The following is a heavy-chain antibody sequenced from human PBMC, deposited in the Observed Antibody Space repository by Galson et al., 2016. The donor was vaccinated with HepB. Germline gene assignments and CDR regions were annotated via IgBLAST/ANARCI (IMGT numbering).Heavy chain of an antibody. Sequence: SLRLSCAASGFSFSAYSMNWVRQAPGKGLEWVSSVSGSGGTTYYADSVKGRFTISRDNSKNTLYLQMNSLRAEDTAIYYCASDPERYSYGYGWFDVWGQGTLVTVSS. V-gene: IGHV3-23*01. D-gene: IGHD5-18*01. CDR1: GFSFSAYS. CDR2: VSGSGGTT. J-gene: IGHJ5*02. CDR3: ASDPERYSYGYGWFDV.